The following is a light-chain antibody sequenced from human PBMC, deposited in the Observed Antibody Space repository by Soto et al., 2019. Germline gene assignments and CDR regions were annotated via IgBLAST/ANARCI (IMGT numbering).Light chain of an antibody. CDR2: DAS. CDR1: QGISSA. Sequence: AIQLTQSPSSLSASVGDRVTITCRASQGISSALAWYQQKPGKAPKLLIYDASSLESGVPSRFSGSGSGTDFTLTISSLQPEDFATYYCQQFNSYLALTSGGGTKAEIK. V-gene: IGKV1-13*02. CDR3: QQFNSYLALT. J-gene: IGKJ4*01.